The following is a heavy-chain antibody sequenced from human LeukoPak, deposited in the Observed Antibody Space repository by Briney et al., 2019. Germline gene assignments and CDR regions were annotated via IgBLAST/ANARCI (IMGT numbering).Heavy chain of an antibody. Sequence: PGGSLRLSCAASGFTFSSYWMHWVRQAPGKGLVWVSRINSDGSSTSYADSVKGRFTISRDNAKNTLYLQMNSLRAEDTAVYYCARGSREGPFDWLLPGYYYYYGMDVWGQGTTVTVSS. D-gene: IGHD3-9*01. V-gene: IGHV3-74*01. CDR3: ARGSREGPFDWLLPGYYYYYGMDV. J-gene: IGHJ6*02. CDR1: GFTFSSYW. CDR2: INSDGSST.